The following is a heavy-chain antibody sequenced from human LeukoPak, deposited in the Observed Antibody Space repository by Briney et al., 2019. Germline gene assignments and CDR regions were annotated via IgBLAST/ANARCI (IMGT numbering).Heavy chain of an antibody. CDR1: GGSFSGYY. Sequence: SETLSLTCAVYGGSFSGYYWSWIRQPPGKGLEWIGEINHSGSTNYNPSLKSRVTISVDTSKNQFSLKLSSVTAADTAVYYCARGAVDTAMAGEYYFDYWGQETLVTVSS. V-gene: IGHV4-34*01. J-gene: IGHJ4*02. CDR2: INHSGST. CDR3: ARGAVDTAMAGEYYFDY. D-gene: IGHD5-18*01.